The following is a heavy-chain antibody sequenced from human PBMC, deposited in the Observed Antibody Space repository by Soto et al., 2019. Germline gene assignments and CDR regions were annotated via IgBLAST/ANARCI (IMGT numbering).Heavy chain of an antibody. CDR2: TYYRSKWYN. Sequence: SQTLSLTCAISGDSVSSNSAAWNWVRQSPSRGLEWLGRTYYRSKWYNDYAVSVKSRITINPDTSKNQFSLQLNSVTPVDTAVYYCARVPGNFWSGYYKGFDYWGQGTLVTSPQ. D-gene: IGHD3-3*01. CDR1: GDSVSSNSAA. CDR3: ARVPGNFWSGYYKGFDY. V-gene: IGHV6-1*01. J-gene: IGHJ4*02.